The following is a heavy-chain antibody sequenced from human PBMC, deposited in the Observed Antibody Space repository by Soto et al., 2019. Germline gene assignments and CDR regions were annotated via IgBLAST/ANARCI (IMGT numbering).Heavy chain of an antibody. CDR3: ARDQGIAAAGHDALDI. CDR2: IKQDGSEK. V-gene: IGHV3-7*01. J-gene: IGHJ3*02. Sequence: PGGALRLSCAASGLTVSSYLMSWVRQAPGKGLEWVANIKQDGSEKYYVDSVKGRFTISRDNAKNSLYLQMNSLRAEDTAVYYCARDQGIAAAGHDALDIWGQGTMVTV. D-gene: IGHD6-13*01. CDR1: GLTVSSYL.